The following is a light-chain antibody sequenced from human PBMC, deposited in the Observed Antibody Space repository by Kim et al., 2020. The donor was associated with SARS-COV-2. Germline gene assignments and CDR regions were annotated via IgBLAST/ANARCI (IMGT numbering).Light chain of an antibody. V-gene: IGKV3-20*01. J-gene: IGKJ3*01. CDR1: QSVSSNY. Sequence: EIVLTQSPGTLSLSPGEGATLSCRASQSVSSNYLAWYQQKPGQAPRLLIYAASSRATGIPDRFSGSGSGTDFTLTISRLEPEDFAVYYCQQYDTSPKFIFGPGTKVDIK. CDR3: QQYDTSPKFI. CDR2: AAS.